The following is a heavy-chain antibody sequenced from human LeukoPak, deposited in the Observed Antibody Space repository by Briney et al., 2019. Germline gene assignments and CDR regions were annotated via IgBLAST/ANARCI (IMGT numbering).Heavy chain of an antibody. V-gene: IGHV3-21*01. Sequence: TGGSLRLSCAASGFTFSSYEMNWVRQAPGKGLEWVSSISSSSSYIYYADSVKGRFTISRDNAKNSLYLQMNSLRAEDTAVYYCARRDLNLAVAGQDAFDIWGQGTMVTVSS. CDR2: ISSSSSYI. J-gene: IGHJ3*02. CDR3: ARRDLNLAVAGQDAFDI. D-gene: IGHD6-19*01. CDR1: GFTFSSYE.